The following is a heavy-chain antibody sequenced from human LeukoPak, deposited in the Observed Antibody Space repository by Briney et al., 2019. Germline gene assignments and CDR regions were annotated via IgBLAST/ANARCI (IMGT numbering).Heavy chain of an antibody. J-gene: IGHJ4*02. V-gene: IGHV3-49*03. D-gene: IGHD6-13*01. Sequence: GGSLRLSCAASGFTFNKSWMSWFRQAPGKGLEWVGFIRSKAYGGTTEYAASVKGRFTISRDDSKSIAYLQMNSLKTEDTAVYYCTRASIAAAGLLFDYWGQGTLVTVSS. CDR3: TRASIAAAGLLFDY. CDR1: GFTFNKSW. CDR2: IRSKAYGGTT.